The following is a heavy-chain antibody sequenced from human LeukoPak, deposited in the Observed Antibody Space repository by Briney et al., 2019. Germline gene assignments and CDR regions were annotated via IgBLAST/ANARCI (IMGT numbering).Heavy chain of an antibody. V-gene: IGHV4-61*02. CDR1: GGSISSGSYY. D-gene: IGHD3-9*01. CDR2: IYTSRST. Sequence: SETLSLTCTVSGGSISSGSYYWSWIRQPAGKGLEWIGRIYTSRSTNYNPSLKSRVTISVDTSKNQFSLKLSSVTAADTAVYYCARDKGVGYFDPKTWFDPWGQGTLVTVSS. J-gene: IGHJ5*02. CDR3: ARDKGVGYFDPKTWFDP.